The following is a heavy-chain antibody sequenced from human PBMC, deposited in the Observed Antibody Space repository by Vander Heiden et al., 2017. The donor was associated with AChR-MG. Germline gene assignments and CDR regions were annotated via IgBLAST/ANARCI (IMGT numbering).Heavy chain of an antibody. CDR2: IGRSGTTT. CDR3: ARQGPYCSGGFCYRRFED. D-gene: IGHD2-15*01. J-gene: IGHJ4*02. V-gene: IGHV3-23*01. CDR1: DFPFDNYA. Sequence: EVQLLESGGALVQPGGSLRLSCQASDFPFDNYAMTWHRQAPGKGLEWVSTIGRSGTTTYYATSVKGRFTISRDNSKNILYLQMTSLRVEDTAIYYCARQGPYCSGGFCYRRFEDWGQGTLVSVSS.